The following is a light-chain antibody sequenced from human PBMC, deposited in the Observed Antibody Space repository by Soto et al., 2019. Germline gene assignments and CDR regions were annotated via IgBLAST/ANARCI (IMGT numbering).Light chain of an antibody. CDR3: CSYAGTYTWV. Sequence: QSALTQPRSVSGSPGQSVTISCTGTSSDVGGYNYVSWYQQHPGKAPKLMIYDVSKRPSGVPDRFSGSKSGNTASLTISGLQAEDEVDYHCCSYAGTYTWVFAGGTQLTVL. CDR2: DVS. CDR1: SSDVGGYNY. J-gene: IGLJ3*02. V-gene: IGLV2-11*01.